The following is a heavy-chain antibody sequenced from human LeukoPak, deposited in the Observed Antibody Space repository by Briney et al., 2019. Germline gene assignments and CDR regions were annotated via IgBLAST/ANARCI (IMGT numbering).Heavy chain of an antibody. Sequence: GGSLRLSCAASGFTFSSYAMSWVRQAPGKGLEWVSAISGSGGSTYYADSVKGRFTISRDNSKNTLYLQMNSLRAEDTAVYYCATGGGQWLTYGLFDYWGQGTLVTVSS. CDR3: ATGGGQWLTYGLFDY. V-gene: IGHV3-23*01. CDR2: ISGSGGST. D-gene: IGHD6-19*01. J-gene: IGHJ4*02. CDR1: GFTFSSYA.